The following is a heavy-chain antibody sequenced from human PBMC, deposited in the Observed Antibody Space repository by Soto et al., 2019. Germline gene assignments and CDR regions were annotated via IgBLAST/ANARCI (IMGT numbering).Heavy chain of an antibody. CDR1: GFTFTSSA. CDR2: IVASSGNT. CDR3: AREARVRGVITASYSCLTY. V-gene: IGHV1-58*01. J-gene: IGHJ4*02. Sequence: SVKVSCKASGFTFTSSAVQWVRQARGQRLEWMGWIVASSGNTNYAQKFQDRVTMTRDTSTSTAYMELSRLRSDDTAVYYCAREARVRGVITASYSCLTYWGQGTLVTVSS. D-gene: IGHD3-10*01.